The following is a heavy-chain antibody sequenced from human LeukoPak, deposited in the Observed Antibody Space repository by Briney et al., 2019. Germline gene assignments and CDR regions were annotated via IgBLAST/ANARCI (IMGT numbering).Heavy chain of an antibody. V-gene: IGHV1-24*01. CDR2: FDPEDSET. CDR3: ATDLFPITMIVVVT. Sequence: GASVKVSCKVSGYTLTELSMHWVRQAPGKGLEWMGGFDPEDSETIYAQKFQGRVTMTEDTSTDTAYMELSSLRSEDTAVYYCATDLFPITMIVVVTWGQGTLVTVSS. D-gene: IGHD3-22*01. J-gene: IGHJ5*02. CDR1: GYTLTELS.